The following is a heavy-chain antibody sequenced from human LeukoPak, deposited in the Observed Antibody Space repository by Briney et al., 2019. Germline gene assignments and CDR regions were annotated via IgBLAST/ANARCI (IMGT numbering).Heavy chain of an antibody. CDR2: IYPGDSDH. D-gene: IGHD6-13*01. V-gene: IGHV5-51*03. Sequence: GEFSLISCKGAGYSFTSNWIGWVRQMPGKGLEWMGIIYPGDSDHRQRLPQEGHVTMSADKSSRTAFLQWSSLKASDTAIYYCARMWDGSSWHYWG. J-gene: IGHJ4*01. CDR1: GYSFTSNW. CDR3: ARMWDGSSWHY.